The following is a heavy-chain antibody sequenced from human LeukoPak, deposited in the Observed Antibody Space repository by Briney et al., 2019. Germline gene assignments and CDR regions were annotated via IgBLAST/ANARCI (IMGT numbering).Heavy chain of an antibody. V-gene: IGHV4-30-2*01. CDR3: ARVEGSGPTGGDY. CDR2: IYHSGST. J-gene: IGHJ4*02. D-gene: IGHD6-19*01. Sequence: PSQTLSLTCTVSGGSISSGGYYWSWIRQPPGKGLEWIGYIYHSGSTYYNPSLKSRVTISVDTSKNQFSLKLSSVTAADTAVYYCARVEGSGPTGGDYWGQGTLVTVSS. CDR1: GGSISSGGYY.